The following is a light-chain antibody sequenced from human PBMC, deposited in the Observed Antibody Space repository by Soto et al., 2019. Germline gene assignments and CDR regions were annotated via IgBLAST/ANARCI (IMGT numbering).Light chain of an antibody. Sequence: SSELTQPPSVSVAPGKTARITCGGNNIGSKSVHWYQQKPGQAPVLVIYYDSDRPSGIPERFSGSNSGNTATLTISRVEAGDEADYYCQVWDSSSDSYVFGPGTKVTVL. CDR3: QVWDSSSDSYV. CDR1: NIGSKS. V-gene: IGLV3-21*04. J-gene: IGLJ1*01. CDR2: YDS.